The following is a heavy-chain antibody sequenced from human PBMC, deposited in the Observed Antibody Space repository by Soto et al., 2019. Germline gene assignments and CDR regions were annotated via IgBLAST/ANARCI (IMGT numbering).Heavy chain of an antibody. V-gene: IGHV6-1*01. CDR1: GDSVSRNNAA. J-gene: IGHJ6*02. D-gene: IGHD3-22*01. CDR2: TYYRSKWYN. CDR3: AKGLRSYYAMDV. Sequence: SQTLSLTCAISGDSVSRNNAAWNWIRQSPSRGLEWLGRTYYRSKWYNDYAVSMESRITISPDTSKNQFSLQLNSVTPEDTAVCYCAKGLRSYYAMDVWGQGTTVTVSS.